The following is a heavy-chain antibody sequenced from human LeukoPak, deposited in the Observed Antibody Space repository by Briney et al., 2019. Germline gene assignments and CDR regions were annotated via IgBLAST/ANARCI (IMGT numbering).Heavy chain of an antibody. CDR3: VRESIAAAGPGFDY. J-gene: IGHJ4*02. Sequence: ASVTDSCKASGYTFTSYYMHWVRQAPGQGVEWMGLINPSGGSTSYAQKFQGRVTMTRDMSTSTVYMELSSLRSEDTAVYYCVRESIAAAGPGFDYWGQGTLVTVSS. CDR2: INPSGGST. CDR1: GYTFTSYY. V-gene: IGHV1-46*01. D-gene: IGHD6-13*01.